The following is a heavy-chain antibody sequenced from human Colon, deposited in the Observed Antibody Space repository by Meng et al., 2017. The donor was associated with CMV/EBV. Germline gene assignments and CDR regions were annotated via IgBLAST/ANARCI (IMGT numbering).Heavy chain of an antibody. CDR2: ITGNGDGT. D-gene: IGHD1-26*01. V-gene: IGHV3-23*01. CDR3: AKGRGLGASASNY. Sequence: QAQEKGLEWVSTITGNGDGTYYADSVKGRFTISRDTSRNTLSLQMNSLRADDTAIYYCAKGRGLGASASNYWGQGTLVTVSS. J-gene: IGHJ4*02.